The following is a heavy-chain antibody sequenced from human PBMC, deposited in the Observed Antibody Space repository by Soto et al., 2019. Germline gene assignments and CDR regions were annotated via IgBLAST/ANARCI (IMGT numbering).Heavy chain of an antibody. CDR3: ARDSRGGVLRYFDWLLFDY. CDR1: GFTFSSYA. D-gene: IGHD3-9*01. V-gene: IGHV3-30*04. J-gene: IGHJ4*02. Sequence: GGSLRLSCAASGFTFSSYAMHWVRQAPGKGLEWVAVISYDGSNKYYADSVKGRFTISRDNSKNTLYLQMNSLRAEDTAVYYCARDSRGGVLRYFDWLLFDYWGQGTLVTVSS. CDR2: ISYDGSNK.